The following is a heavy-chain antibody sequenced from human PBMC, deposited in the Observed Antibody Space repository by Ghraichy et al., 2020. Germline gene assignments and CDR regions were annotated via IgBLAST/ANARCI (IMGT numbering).Heavy chain of an antibody. CDR2: ISWNSGSI. Sequence: LSLTCAASGFTFDDYAMHWVRQAPGKGLEWVSGISWNSGSIGYADSVKGRFTISRDNAKNSLYLQMNSLRAEDTALYYCAKGGVGAAISYNWFDPWGQGTLVTVSS. V-gene: IGHV3-9*01. D-gene: IGHD1-26*01. CDR1: GFTFDDYA. CDR3: AKGGVGAAISYNWFDP. J-gene: IGHJ5*02.